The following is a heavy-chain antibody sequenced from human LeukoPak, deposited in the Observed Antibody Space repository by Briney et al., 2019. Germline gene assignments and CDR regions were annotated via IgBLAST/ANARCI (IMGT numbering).Heavy chain of an antibody. CDR3: ARGPTRGYSYGSGY. D-gene: IGHD5-18*01. Sequence: KPSETLSLTCAVYGGSFSGYYWSWIRQPPGKGLEWIGEINHSGSTNYNPSLKSRVTISVDTSKNQFSLKLSSVTAADTAVYYCARGPTRGYSYGSGYWGQGTLVTVSS. CDR2: INHSGST. V-gene: IGHV4-34*01. CDR1: GGSFSGYY. J-gene: IGHJ4*02.